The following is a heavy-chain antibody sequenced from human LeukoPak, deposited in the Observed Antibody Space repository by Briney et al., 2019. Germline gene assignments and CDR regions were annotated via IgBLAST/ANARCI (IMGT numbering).Heavy chain of an antibody. Sequence: GGSLRLSCAASGFTFSSYWMSWVRQAPGKGLEWVANIKQDGSEKYYVDSVKGRFTISRDNAKNSLYLQMNSVRAEDTAVYYCARVSSSSWYKGPYYYYYMDVWGKGTTVTVSS. D-gene: IGHD6-13*01. CDR3: ARVSSSSWYKGPYYYYYMDV. V-gene: IGHV3-7*01. CDR2: IKQDGSEK. CDR1: GFTFSSYW. J-gene: IGHJ6*03.